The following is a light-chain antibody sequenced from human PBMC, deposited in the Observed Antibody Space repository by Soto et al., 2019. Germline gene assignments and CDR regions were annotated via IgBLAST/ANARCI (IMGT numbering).Light chain of an antibody. J-gene: IGKJ1*01. CDR1: QSISNY. CDR2: AAS. CDR3: QQSFSPLWT. Sequence: DIQMTQSPSSLSASVGDRVTITCRASQSISNYLNWYQQKPGKAPKLLIYAASSMQSGVPSRFSGSGSETDFPLSISRLQPDDSATYYCQQSFSPLWTFGQVTKVEV. V-gene: IGKV1-39*01.